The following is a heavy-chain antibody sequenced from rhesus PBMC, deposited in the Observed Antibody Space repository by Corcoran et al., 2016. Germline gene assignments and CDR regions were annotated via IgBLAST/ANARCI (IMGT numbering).Heavy chain of an antibody. J-gene: IGHJ6*01. CDR3: ARGSYYYSGSYYYVEYGLDS. CDR1: GGSISDSYR. Sequence: QVQLQESGPGVVKPSETLSLTCAVSGGSISDSYRWSWIRQPPGKGLEWIGYIYGSSTSTNYNPPLKSRVTIAKDTSKNQFSFKLSSVTAADTAVYYCARGSYYYSGSYYYVEYGLDSWGQGVVVTVSS. CDR2: IYGSSTST. D-gene: IGHD3-16*01. V-gene: IGHV4S10*01.